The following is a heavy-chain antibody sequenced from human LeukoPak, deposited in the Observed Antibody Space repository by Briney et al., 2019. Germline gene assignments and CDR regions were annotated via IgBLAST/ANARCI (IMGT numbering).Heavy chain of an antibody. CDR3: ARQFRAKYNPLDH. V-gene: IGHV3-48*04. J-gene: IGHJ4*02. D-gene: IGHD1-1*01. CDR1: GFTFRDYG. CDR2: ISGSRSLI. Sequence: GGSLRLSCEASGFTFRDYGMNWVRQAPGKGLEWISFISGSRSLIFYADSVRGRFTISRDNAKNSLFLQMTSLTTEDTGVFYCARQFRAKYNPLDHWGQGTLVTVSS.